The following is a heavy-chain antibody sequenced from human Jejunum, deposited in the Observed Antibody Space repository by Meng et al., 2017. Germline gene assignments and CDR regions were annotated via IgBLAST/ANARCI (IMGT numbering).Heavy chain of an antibody. CDR1: GGAVSGCF. D-gene: IGHD3-16*01. V-gene: IGHV4-34*01. CDR2: VSNSGRI. CDR3: VRGNNYVWGMNP. J-gene: IGHJ5*02. Sequence: EELQQWGVGRLEASETLSLTCSGHGGAVSGCFWSWIRQARGKGLELIGEVSNSGRIKSNQFLKRRFTISLEMSKNQFYLKMCSWTAADSAVYDCVRGNNYVWGMNPWGQGTLVTVSS.